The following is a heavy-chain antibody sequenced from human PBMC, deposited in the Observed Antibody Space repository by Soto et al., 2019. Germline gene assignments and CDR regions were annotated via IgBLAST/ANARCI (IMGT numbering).Heavy chain of an antibody. V-gene: IGHV4-34*01. CDR2: INHSGST. CDR3: ASSRVLYYYYYMDV. J-gene: IGHJ6*03. Sequence: QVQLQQWGAGLLKPSETLSLTCAVYGGSFSGYYWSWIRQPPGKGLEWIGEINHSGSTNYNPSLKSRVTISVDTYKNQFSLKLSSVTAADTAVYYCASSRVLYYYYYMDVWGKGTTVTVSS. CDR1: GGSFSGYY. D-gene: IGHD3-3*01.